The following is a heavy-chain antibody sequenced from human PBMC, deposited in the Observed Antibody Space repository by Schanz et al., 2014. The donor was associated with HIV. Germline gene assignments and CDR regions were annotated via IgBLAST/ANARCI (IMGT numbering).Heavy chain of an antibody. V-gene: IGHV3-21*06. CDR3: VRDNHDSTWYEGYYYGMDV. Sequence: VQLVESGGGVVQPGRSLRLSCAASGFTFSTYGMHWVRQAPGKGLEWVSSISRDPSYIYYADSVRGRFTISRDNAKNSLYLQMNSLRAEDTAVYYCVRDNHDSTWYEGYYYGMDVWGQGTTVTVSS. J-gene: IGHJ6*02. CDR2: ISRDPSYI. CDR1: GFTFSTYG. D-gene: IGHD6-13*01.